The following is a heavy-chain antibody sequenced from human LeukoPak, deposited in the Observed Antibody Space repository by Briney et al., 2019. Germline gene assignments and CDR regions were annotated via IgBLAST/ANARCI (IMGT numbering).Heavy chain of an antibody. CDR3: ARTDSGSYRQPFDY. J-gene: IGHJ4*02. D-gene: IGHD1-26*01. CDR2: IYHSGST. V-gene: IGHV4-39*07. Sequence: PSETLSLTCTVSGGSISSSSYHWGWIRQPPGKGLEWIGSIYHSGSTYYNPSLKSRVTISVDTSKNQFSLKLSSVTAAHTAVYYCARTDSGSYRQPFDYWGQGTLVTVSS. CDR1: GGSISSSSYH.